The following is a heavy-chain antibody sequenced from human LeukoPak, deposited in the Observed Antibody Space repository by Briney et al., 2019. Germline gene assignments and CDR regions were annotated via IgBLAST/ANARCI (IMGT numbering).Heavy chain of an antibody. J-gene: IGHJ4*02. CDR1: GDSISSGDYY. CDR2: IYYSGST. D-gene: IGHD2-21*02. V-gene: IGHV4-30-4*01. CDR3: ARVPGRGDPGPFDY. Sequence: SETLSLTCTVSGDSISSGDYYWSWLRQPPGKGLEWIGFIYYSGSTYYNASLKSRVTISVDTSKNQFSLKLSSVTAADTAVYYCARVPGRGDPGPFDYWGQGTLVTVSS.